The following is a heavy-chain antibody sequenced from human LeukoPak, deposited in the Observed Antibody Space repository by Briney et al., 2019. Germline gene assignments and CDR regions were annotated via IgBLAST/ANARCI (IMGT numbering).Heavy chain of an antibody. J-gene: IGHJ6*03. V-gene: IGHV4-34*01. CDR2: INHRGST. CDR3: ARYRWNDFWSGYSRHYYYMDV. CDR1: GGSFSGYY. Sequence: SETLSLTCAVYGGSFSGYYWSWIRQPPGKGLEWIGEINHRGSTNYNPSLKSRVTISVDTSKNQFSLKLSSVTAADTAVYYCARYRWNDFWSGYSRHYYYMDVWGKGTTVTVSS. D-gene: IGHD3-3*01.